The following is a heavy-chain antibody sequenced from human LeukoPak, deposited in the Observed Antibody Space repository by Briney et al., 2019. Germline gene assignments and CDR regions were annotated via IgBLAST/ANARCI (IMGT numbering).Heavy chain of an antibody. CDR1: GFTFSSYS. J-gene: IGHJ3*02. D-gene: IGHD3-22*01. CDR3: ARVGYYDSSGPGAFDI. V-gene: IGHV3-48*01. CDR2: ISSSSSTI. Sequence: PGGSLRLSCAASGFTFSSYSMNWVRQAPGKGLEWVSYISSSSSTIYYADSVKGRFTISRDNAKNSLYLQMNSLRAGDTAVYYCARVGYYDSSGPGAFDIWGEGTMVTVSS.